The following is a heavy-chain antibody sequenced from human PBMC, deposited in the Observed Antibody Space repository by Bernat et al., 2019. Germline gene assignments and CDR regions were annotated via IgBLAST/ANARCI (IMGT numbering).Heavy chain of an antibody. J-gene: IGHJ6*02. CDR2: IWYDGSNK. CDR3: ARNPIAAAGGYGMDV. D-gene: IGHD6-13*01. V-gene: IGHV3-33*01. Sequence: VQLLESGGGLVQPGGSLRLSCAASGFTFSSYGMHWVRQAPGKGLEWVAVIWYDGSNKYYADSVKGRFTISRDNSKNTLYLQMNSLRAEDTAVYYCARNPIAAAGGYGMDVWGQGTTVTVSS. CDR1: GFTFSSYG.